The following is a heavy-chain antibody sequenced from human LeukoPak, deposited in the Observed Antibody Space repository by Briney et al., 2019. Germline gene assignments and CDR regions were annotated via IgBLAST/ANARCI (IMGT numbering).Heavy chain of an antibody. J-gene: IGHJ4*02. CDR2: ISSSSSYI. CDR1: GFTFSSYS. V-gene: IGHV3-21*01. D-gene: IGHD5-18*01. CDR3: ARDSDSYGAPAPFDY. Sequence: GGSLRLSCAASGFTFSSYSMNWVRQAPGKGLEWVSSISSSSSYIYYADSVKGRFTISRDNAKNSLYLQMNSLRAEDTAVYYCARDSDSYGAPAPFDYWGQGTLVTVSS.